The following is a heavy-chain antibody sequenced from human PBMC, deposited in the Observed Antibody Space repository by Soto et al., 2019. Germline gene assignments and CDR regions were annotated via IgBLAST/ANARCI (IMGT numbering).Heavy chain of an antibody. J-gene: IGHJ4*02. Sequence: QLQLQESGPGLVKPSETLSLTCTVSGGSISSSSYYWGWIRQPPGKGLEWIGSIYYSGSTYYNPSLKSRVTIAVDTSKNQFSRKLSSVTAADTAVYYCATLCFAESPYWGQGTLVTVSP. V-gene: IGHV4-39*01. D-gene: IGHD3-10*01. CDR2: IYYSGST. CDR3: ATLCFAESPY. CDR1: GGSISSSSYY.